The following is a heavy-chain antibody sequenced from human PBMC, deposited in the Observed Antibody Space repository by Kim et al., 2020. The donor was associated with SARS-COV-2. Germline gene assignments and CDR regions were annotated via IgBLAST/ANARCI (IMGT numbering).Heavy chain of an antibody. CDR2: VSGDGATT. Sequence: GGSLRLSCVASGFTLSNHVMNWVRQAPGKGLEWVSTVSGDGATTVYADSVKGRFSISRDNSKNTLSLQMNSLRADDTAVYYCATDPPHGPGGRDYWGQGT. D-gene: IGHD1-26*01. V-gene: IGHV3-23*01. J-gene: IGHJ4*02. CDR1: GFTLSNHV. CDR3: ATDPPHGPGGRDY.